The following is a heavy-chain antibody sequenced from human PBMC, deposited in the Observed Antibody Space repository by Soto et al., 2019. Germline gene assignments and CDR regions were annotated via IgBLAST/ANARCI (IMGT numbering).Heavy chain of an antibody. V-gene: IGHV3-30*18. CDR2: ISYDGSNK. Sequence: QVQLVESGGGVVQPGRSLRLSCAASGFTFSSYGMHWVRQAPGKGLEWVAVISYDGSNKYYADSVKGRFTISRDNSKNTLYLQMNSLRAEDTAVYYCAKELVLRLDYWGQGTLVTVSS. D-gene: IGHD3-16*01. CDR1: GFTFSSYG. J-gene: IGHJ4*02. CDR3: AKELVLRLDY.